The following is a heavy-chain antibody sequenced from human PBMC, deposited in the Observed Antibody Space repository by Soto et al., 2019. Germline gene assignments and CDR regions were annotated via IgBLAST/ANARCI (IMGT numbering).Heavy chain of an antibody. CDR2: ISYDGSNK. Sequence: VAVISYDGSNKYYADSVKGRFTISRDNSKNTLYLQMNSLRAEDTAVYYCARVGGAARSGYYYYGMDVWGQGTTVTVSS. D-gene: IGHD6-6*01. V-gene: IGHV3-30-3*01. CDR3: ARVGGAARSGYYYYGMDV. J-gene: IGHJ6*02.